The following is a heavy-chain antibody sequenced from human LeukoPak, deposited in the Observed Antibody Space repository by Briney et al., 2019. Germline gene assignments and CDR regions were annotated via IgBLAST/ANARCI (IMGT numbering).Heavy chain of an antibody. D-gene: IGHD2-2*01. CDR3: ARDQGRSYCSSTSCYEFDY. V-gene: IGHV3-21*01. CDR1: GFTFSSYS. Sequence: SGGSLRLSCAASGFTFSSYSMNWVRQAPGKGLEWVSSISSSSSYIYYADSVKGRFTISRDNAKNSLYLQMNSLRAEDTAVYYCARDQGRSYCSSTSCYEFDYWGQGTLVTVSS. CDR2: ISSSSSYI. J-gene: IGHJ4*02.